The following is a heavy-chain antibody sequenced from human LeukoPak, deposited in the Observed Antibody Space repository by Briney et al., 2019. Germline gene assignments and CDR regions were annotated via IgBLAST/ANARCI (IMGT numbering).Heavy chain of an antibody. D-gene: IGHD6-19*01. CDR2: ISYDGSNK. Sequence: GGSLRLSCAASGFTFSSYGMHWVRQAPGKGLEWVAVISYDGSNKYYADSVKGRFTISRDNSTNTLYLQMNSLRAEDTAVYYCAKDVAAVAGLFDYWGQGTLVTVSS. CDR1: GFTFSSYG. J-gene: IGHJ4*02. V-gene: IGHV3-30*18. CDR3: AKDVAAVAGLFDY.